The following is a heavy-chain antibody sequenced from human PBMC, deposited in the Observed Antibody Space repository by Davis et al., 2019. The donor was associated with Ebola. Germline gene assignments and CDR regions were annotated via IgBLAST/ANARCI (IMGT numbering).Heavy chain of an antibody. V-gene: IGHV4-31*03. D-gene: IGHD1-7*01. Sequence: LRLSCTVSGGSISSGGYYWSWIRQHPGKGLEWIGYIYYSGSTYYNPSLKSRVTISVDTSKNQFSLKLSSVTAADTAVYYCARDLGWNYGYYYYGMDVWGQGTTVTVSS. J-gene: IGHJ6*02. CDR2: IYYSGST. CDR3: ARDLGWNYGYYYYGMDV. CDR1: GGSISSGGYY.